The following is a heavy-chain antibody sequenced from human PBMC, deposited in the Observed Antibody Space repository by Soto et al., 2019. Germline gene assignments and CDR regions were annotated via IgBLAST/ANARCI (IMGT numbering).Heavy chain of an antibody. Sequence: QVQLVQSGAEVKKPGASVKISCKASGYTFTSYGISWVRQAPGQGLEWMGWISAYNGNTNYAQKLQGRVTMTTDTSTRTAYMELRGVRSDDTAVYYCARDHVDEIYDYWGQGTLVTVSS. CDR3: ARDHVDEIYDY. J-gene: IGHJ4*02. D-gene: IGHD2-21*01. CDR1: GYTFTSYG. CDR2: ISAYNGNT. V-gene: IGHV1-18*04.